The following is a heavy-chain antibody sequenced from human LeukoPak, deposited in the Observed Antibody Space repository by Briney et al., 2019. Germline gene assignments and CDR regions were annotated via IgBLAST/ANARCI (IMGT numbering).Heavy chain of an antibody. CDR2: IYYSGST. J-gene: IGHJ6*02. D-gene: IGHD2-21*02. V-gene: IGHV4-59*01. CDR1: GGSISSYY. Sequence: SETLSLTCTVSGGSISSYYWSWIRQPPGKGLEWIGYIYYSGSTNYNPSPKSPVTISVDTSKNQFSLKLSSVTAADTAVYYCARAAGYCGGDCYSREGYYYYGMDVWGQGTTVTVSS. CDR3: ARAAGYCGGDCYSREGYYYYGMDV.